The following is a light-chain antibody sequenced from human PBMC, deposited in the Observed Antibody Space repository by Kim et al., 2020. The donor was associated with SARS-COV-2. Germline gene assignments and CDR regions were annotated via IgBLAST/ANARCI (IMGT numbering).Light chain of an antibody. Sequence: GERVTISCSRSNSNIGSNTVNWYQQLPGTAPKLLIYSNSQRPSGVPDRFSGSKSGTSASLAISGLQSEDEADYYCAAWNDSLNGWVFGGGTKLTVL. J-gene: IGLJ2*01. CDR1: NSNIGSNT. V-gene: IGLV1-44*01. CDR3: AAWNDSLNGWV. CDR2: SNS.